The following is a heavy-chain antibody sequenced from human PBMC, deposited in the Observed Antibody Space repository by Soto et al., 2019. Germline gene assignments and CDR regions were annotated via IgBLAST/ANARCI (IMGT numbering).Heavy chain of an antibody. J-gene: IGHJ6*03. V-gene: IGHV3-23*01. D-gene: IGHD3-16*01. CDR1: GFTFSSYS. Sequence: PGGSLRLSCAASGFTFSSYSMNWVRQAPGKGLEWVSSISGSGSSTFYADSVKGRFTISRDNSKNTLYLQMNSLRVEDTAVYYCAKFGRYYYYMDVWGKGTTVTVSS. CDR3: AKFGRYYYYMDV. CDR2: ISGSGSST.